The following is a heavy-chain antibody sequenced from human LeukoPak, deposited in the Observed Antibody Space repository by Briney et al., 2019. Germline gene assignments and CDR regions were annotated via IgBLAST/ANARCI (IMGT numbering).Heavy chain of an antibody. J-gene: IGHJ4*02. V-gene: IGHV3-48*02. CDR3: TRDWGMASISDAYFDF. Sequence: GGSLRLSCVASGFSFSTYSLNWVRQAPGNGLEWISYISSSNTIYYADSVKGRFTISRDNAKSSLYLQMNSLREEDTAVYYCTRDWGMASISDAYFDFWGQGTLVTVSS. CDR1: GFSFSTYS. D-gene: IGHD3-16*01. CDR2: ISSSNTI.